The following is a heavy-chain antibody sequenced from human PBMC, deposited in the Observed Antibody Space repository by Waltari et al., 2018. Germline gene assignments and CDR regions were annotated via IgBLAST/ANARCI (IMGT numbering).Heavy chain of an antibody. CDR1: GFTFRSYS. Sequence: EVQLVESGGGLVKPGGSLRLSCAASGFTFRSYSMNWVRQAPGKGLAWVSSISSSSSYKYYADSVTGQFTISRDNAKHSLYLQMHSLRAEDTAVYYCARGQLAAAGTWFDPWGQGTLVPVSS. D-gene: IGHD6-13*01. CDR2: ISSSSSYK. J-gene: IGHJ5*02. V-gene: IGHV3-21*01. CDR3: ARGQLAAAGTWFDP.